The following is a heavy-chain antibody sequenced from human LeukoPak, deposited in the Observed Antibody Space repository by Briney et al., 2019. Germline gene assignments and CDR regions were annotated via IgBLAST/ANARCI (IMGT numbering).Heavy chain of an antibody. CDR2: ISGAGGTA. CDR3: AKRSGSPHNFDY. D-gene: IGHD1-14*01. V-gene: IGHV3-43*02. J-gene: IGHJ4*02. Sequence: GGSLRLSCAASGFNFDTHAMNWVRQAPGKPLEWVSLISGAGGTALYADSVKGRFTISRDNSRNSLYLQMQSLRTEDTALYYCAKRSGSPHNFDYWGRGTLVTVSS. CDR1: GFNFDTHA.